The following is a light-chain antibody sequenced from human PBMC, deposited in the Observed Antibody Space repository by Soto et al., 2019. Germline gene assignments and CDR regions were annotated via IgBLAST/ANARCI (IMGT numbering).Light chain of an antibody. Sequence: QSVLTQPASVSGSPGQSITISCTGTSSDVGSYNLVSWYQQHPGKVPKLMIYEVTKRPSGVSNRFSGSKSGNTASLTISGLQAEDEADYYCCAYVGSSTFVIFGGGTKVTVL. CDR1: SSDVGSYNL. CDR2: EVT. V-gene: IGLV2-23*02. CDR3: CAYVGSSTFVI. J-gene: IGLJ2*01.